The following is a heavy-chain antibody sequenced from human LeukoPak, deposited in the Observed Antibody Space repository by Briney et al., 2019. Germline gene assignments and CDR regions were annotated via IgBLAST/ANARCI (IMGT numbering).Heavy chain of an antibody. V-gene: IGHV4-59*01. D-gene: IGHD3-10*01. J-gene: IGHJ3*02. CDR2: LYYSGST. CDR3: ARGGSGISNAFDI. CDR1: GGSISSYY. Sequence: ASETLSLTCSVSGGSISSYYWSWIRQPPGKGLEWIGYLYYSGSTNSNPSLKSRVTMSVDTSKNQFSLKLRSVTAADTAVYYCARGGSGISNAFDIWGQGIMVSVSS.